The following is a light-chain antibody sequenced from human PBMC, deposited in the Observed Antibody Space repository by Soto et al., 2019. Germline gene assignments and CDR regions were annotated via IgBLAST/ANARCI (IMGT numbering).Light chain of an antibody. CDR2: EVS. Sequence: QSALTQPASVSGSPGQSITISCTGTSSDVGSYNLVSWYQQHPGKAPKLIIYEVSKRPSGVSNRFSGSKSGNTASLTISGLQAEDEADYFCCSYAGSSTFGFDVFGIGTKLTVL. V-gene: IGLV2-23*02. CDR1: SSDVGSYNL. J-gene: IGLJ1*01. CDR3: CSYAGSSTFGFDV.